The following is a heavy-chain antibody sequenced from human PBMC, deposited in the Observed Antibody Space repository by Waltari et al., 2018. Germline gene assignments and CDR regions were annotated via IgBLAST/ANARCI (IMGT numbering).Heavy chain of an antibody. Sequence: QVQLVESGGGVVQPGRSLRLSCAASGFTFSSYAMHWGRQAPGKGREWVAIISYDVSNKYYADSVKGRFTISRDNSKNTLYLQMNMLRAEDTAVYYCARGLGDPTDYWGQGTLVTVSS. CDR3: ARGLGDPTDY. J-gene: IGHJ4*02. V-gene: IGHV3-30*04. CDR1: GFTFSSYA. D-gene: IGHD3-16*01. CDR2: ISYDVSNK.